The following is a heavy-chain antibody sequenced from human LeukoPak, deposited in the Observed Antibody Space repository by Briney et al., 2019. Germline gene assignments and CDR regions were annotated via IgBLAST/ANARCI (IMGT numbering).Heavy chain of an antibody. CDR2: IKQDGSEK. J-gene: IGHJ4*02. CDR3: ARIARIIAAPDVAQFDY. V-gene: IGHV3-7*01. CDR1: GFTFSSYW. D-gene: IGHD6-6*01. Sequence: PGGSLRLSCAASGFTFSSYWMSWVRQASGKGLEWVANIKQDGSEKYYVDSVKGRFTISRDNAKNSLYLQMNSLRAEDTAVYYCARIARIIAAPDVAQFDYWGQGTLVTVSS.